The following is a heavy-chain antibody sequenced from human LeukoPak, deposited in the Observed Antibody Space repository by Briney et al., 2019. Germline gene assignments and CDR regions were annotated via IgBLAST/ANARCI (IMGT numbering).Heavy chain of an antibody. CDR3: AKVRPGYYYMDV. CDR1: GLTFSSYW. CDR2: INLDGSGT. D-gene: IGHD7-27*01. V-gene: IGHV3-74*01. Sequence: GGSLRLSCAASGLTFSSYWMHWVRQAPGKGLVWVSRINLDGSGTVYADSVKGRFTISRDNAKNTLYLQMNSLRAEDTAVYYCAKVRPGYYYMDVWGKGTTVTVSS. J-gene: IGHJ6*03.